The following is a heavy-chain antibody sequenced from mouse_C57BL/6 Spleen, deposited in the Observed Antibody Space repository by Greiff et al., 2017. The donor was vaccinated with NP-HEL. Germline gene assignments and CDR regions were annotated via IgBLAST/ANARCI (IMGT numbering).Heavy chain of an antibody. CDR1: GFTFSSYA. CDR3: ASPYDYDAGPSFAY. CDR2: ISDGGSYT. Sequence: DVKLVESGGGLVKPGGSLKLSCAASGFTFSSYAMSWVRQTPEKRLEWVATISDGGSYTYYPDNVKGRFTISRDNAKNNLYLQMSHLKSEDTAMYYCASPYDYDAGPSFAYWGQRTLVTVSA. D-gene: IGHD2-4*01. V-gene: IGHV5-4*03. J-gene: IGHJ3*01.